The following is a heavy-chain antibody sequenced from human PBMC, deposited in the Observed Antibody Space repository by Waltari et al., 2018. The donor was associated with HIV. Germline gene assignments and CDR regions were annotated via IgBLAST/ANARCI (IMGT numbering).Heavy chain of an antibody. CDR3: ASGLLYYFDY. CDR1: GGSISSSSYY. Sequence: QLQLQESGPGLVKPSETLSLTCTVSGGSISSSSYYWGWIRQPPGKGLEWIGSIYYSGSTYYNPALKSRVTISVDTSKNQCSLKLSSVTAADTAVYYCASGLLYYFDYWGQGTLVTVSS. J-gene: IGHJ4*02. CDR2: IYYSGST. V-gene: IGHV4-39*01. D-gene: IGHD2-8*02.